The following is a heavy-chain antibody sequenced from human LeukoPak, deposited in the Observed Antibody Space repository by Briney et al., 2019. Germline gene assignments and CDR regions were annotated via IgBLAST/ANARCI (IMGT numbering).Heavy chain of an antibody. Sequence: SETLSLTCSVSGGSVSNDYWSWIRQTPEKGLEWIAYTQYRGSTFYNPSLRSRVTISLDTSKNQFSLELASVTAADTAVYYCARGGSQFDYWGQGALVTVSS. CDR3: ARGGSQFDY. J-gene: IGHJ4*02. V-gene: IGHV4-59*02. CDR2: TQYRGST. CDR1: GGSVSNDY. D-gene: IGHD5-12*01.